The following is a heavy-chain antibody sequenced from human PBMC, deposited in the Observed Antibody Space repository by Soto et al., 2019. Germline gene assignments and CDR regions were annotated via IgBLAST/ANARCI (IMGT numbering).Heavy chain of an antibody. CDR2: INPGSGGT. D-gene: IGHD3-10*01. J-gene: IGHJ4*02. V-gene: IGHV1-46*01. Sequence: ASVKVSFKTSTYTFTTYYMHWLRQAPGHGLEWMGIINPGSGGTTYAQKFQDRVTMTRDTSTSTVYMDLNSLRSDDTAVYYCATEFGVHSRRAYYFDYWGQGTLVTVSS. CDR1: TYTFTTYY. CDR3: ATEFGVHSRRAYYFDY.